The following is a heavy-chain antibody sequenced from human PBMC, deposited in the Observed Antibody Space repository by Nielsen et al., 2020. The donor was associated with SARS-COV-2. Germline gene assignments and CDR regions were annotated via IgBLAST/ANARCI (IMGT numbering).Heavy chain of an antibody. Sequence: GGSLRLSCAASGFTFSSYWMHWVRQAPGKGLVWVSRINSDGSSTSYADSVKGRFTISRDNAKNTLYLQMNSLRAEDTAVYYCARGPIQPGYYGMDVWGQGTTVTVSS. CDR3: ARGPIQPGYYGMDV. V-gene: IGHV3-74*01. J-gene: IGHJ6*02. CDR1: GFTFSSYW. CDR2: INSDGSST. D-gene: IGHD5-18*01.